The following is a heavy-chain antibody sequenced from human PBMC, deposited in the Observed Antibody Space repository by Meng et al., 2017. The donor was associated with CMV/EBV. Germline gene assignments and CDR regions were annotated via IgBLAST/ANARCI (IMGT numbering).Heavy chain of an antibody. D-gene: IGHD5-18*01. CDR2: INPNSGGT. J-gene: IGHJ6*02. CDR3: ARSRIQLWLHHYYHGMDV. CDR1: GYTFTGYY. V-gene: IGHV1-2*02. Sequence: ASVKVSCKASGYTFTGYYMHWVRQAPGQGLEWMGWINPNSGGTNYAQKFQGRVTMTRDTSISTAYMELSRLRSDDTAVYYCARSRIQLWLHHYYHGMDVWGQGTTVTVSS.